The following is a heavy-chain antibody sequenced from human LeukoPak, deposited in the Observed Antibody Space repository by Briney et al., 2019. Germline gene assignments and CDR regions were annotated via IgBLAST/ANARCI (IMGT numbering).Heavy chain of an antibody. J-gene: IGHJ4*02. D-gene: IGHD6-19*01. CDR3: ARDGAVAGRVDY. Sequence: ASVKVSCKASGGTFSSYAISWVRQAPGQGLEWMGRIIPILGIANYAQKFQGRVTITADKSTSTAYMELSSLRSEDTAVYYCARDGAVAGRVDYWGQGTLVTVSS. V-gene: IGHV1-69*04. CDR1: GGTFSSYA. CDR2: IIPILGIA.